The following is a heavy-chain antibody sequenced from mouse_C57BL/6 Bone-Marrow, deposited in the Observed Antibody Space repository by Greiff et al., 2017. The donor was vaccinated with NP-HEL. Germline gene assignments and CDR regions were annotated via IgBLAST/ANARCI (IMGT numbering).Heavy chain of an antibody. V-gene: IGHV14-2*01. D-gene: IGHD1-1*01. Sequence: EVQLQESGAELVKPGASVKLSCTASGSNIKDYYMHWVKQRTEQGLEWIGRIDPEDGETKYAPKFQGKATIAADTSSNTAYLQLSSLTSEDTAVYYCARSLLRPYYFDYWGQGTTLTVSS. CDR2: IDPEDGET. CDR3: ARSLLRPYYFDY. CDR1: GSNIKDYY. J-gene: IGHJ2*01.